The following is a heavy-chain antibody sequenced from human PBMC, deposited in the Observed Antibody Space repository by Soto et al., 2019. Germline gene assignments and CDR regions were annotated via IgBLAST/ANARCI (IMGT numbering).Heavy chain of an antibody. CDR2: ISYDGSNK. Sequence: SLRLSCAASGFTFSSYAMHWVRQAPGKGLEWVAVISYDGSNKYYADSVKGRFTISRDNSKNTLYLQMNSLRAEDTAVYYCARDLGFWEFPPHGGMDVWGQGTTVTVSS. D-gene: IGHD3-10*01. CDR1: GFTFSSYA. J-gene: IGHJ6*02. CDR3: ARDLGFWEFPPHGGMDV. V-gene: IGHV3-30-3*01.